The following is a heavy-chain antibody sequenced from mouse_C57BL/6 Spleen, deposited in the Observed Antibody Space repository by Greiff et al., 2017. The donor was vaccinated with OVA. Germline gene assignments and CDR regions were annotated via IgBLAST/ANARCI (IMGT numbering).Heavy chain of an antibody. D-gene: IGHD2-4*01. CDR2: ISYDGSN. V-gene: IGHV3-6*01. Sequence: EVQLVESGPGLVKPSQSLSLTCSVTGYSITSGYYWNWIRQFPGNKLEWMGYISYDGSNNYNPSLKNRISITRDTSKNQFFLKLNSVTTEDTATYYCASMITTAYYYAMDYWGQGTSVTVSS. CDR1: GYSITSGYY. CDR3: ASMITTAYYYAMDY. J-gene: IGHJ4*01.